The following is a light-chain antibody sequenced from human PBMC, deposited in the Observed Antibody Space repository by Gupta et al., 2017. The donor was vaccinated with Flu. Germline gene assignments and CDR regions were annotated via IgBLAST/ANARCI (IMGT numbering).Light chain of an antibody. Sequence: EIVMTQSPATLSVSPGERATLSCRASQSVSSNLAWYQQKPGQAPRLLIYGASTRATGLPARFSGSGSGTEFTLTISSLQSEDFAVYYCQHYNNWPRTFGHGTKVDIK. CDR3: QHYNNWPRT. J-gene: IGKJ3*01. V-gene: IGKV3-15*01. CDR2: GAS. CDR1: QSVSSN.